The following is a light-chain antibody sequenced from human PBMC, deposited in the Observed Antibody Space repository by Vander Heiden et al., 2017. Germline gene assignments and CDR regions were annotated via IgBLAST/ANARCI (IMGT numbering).Light chain of an antibody. CDR2: DVN. J-gene: IGLJ2*01. Sequence: QSALTQPRSVSGFPGQSVTISCTGTSSDIGAYNYVSWYQQYSNKAPKLVISDVNQRPSGVPDRFSGSKSGTTASLTISGLQADDEADYYCSSFAGTDTYVVFGGGTKLTVL. CDR1: SSDIGAYNY. V-gene: IGLV2-11*01. CDR3: SSFAGTDTYVV.